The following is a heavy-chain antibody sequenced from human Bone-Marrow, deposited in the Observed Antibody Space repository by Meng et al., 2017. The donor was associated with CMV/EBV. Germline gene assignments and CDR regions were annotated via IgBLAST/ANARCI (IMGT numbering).Heavy chain of an antibody. D-gene: IGHD5-12*01. Sequence: ASGFSVRHNDMSWVRQAPGKGLEWVSVISGSGGSTYYADSVKGRFTISRDNSKNTLYLQMNSLRAEDTAVYYCAKLVIVATGPSFDYWGQGTLVTVSS. V-gene: IGHV3-23*01. CDR2: ISGSGGST. J-gene: IGHJ4*02. CDR3: AKLVIVATGPSFDY. CDR1: GFSVRHND.